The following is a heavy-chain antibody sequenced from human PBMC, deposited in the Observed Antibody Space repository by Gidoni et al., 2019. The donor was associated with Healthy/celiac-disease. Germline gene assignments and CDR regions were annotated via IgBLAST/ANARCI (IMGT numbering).Heavy chain of an antibody. Sequence: QVQLVQSGAEVKKPGSSVKVSCKASGGTFSSYAISWVRQAPGQGLEWMGGIIPIFGTANYAQKFQGRVTITADESTSTAYMELSSLRSEDTAVYYCARDRAVADYGDPPSGDDAFDIWGQGTMVTVSS. J-gene: IGHJ3*02. V-gene: IGHV1-69*01. CDR1: GGTFSSYA. D-gene: IGHD4-17*01. CDR3: ARDRAVADYGDPPSGDDAFDI. CDR2: IIPIFGTA.